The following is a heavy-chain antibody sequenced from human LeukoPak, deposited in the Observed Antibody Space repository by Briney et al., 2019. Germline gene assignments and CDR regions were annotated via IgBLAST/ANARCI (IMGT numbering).Heavy chain of an antibody. CDR2: INHSGST. Sequence: SETLSLTYAVYGGSFSGYYWSWIRQPPGKGLEWIGEINHSGSTNYNPSLKSRVTISVDTSKNQFSLKLSSVTAADTAVYYCARARSGWYYFDYWGQGTLVTVSS. CDR1: GGSFSGYY. V-gene: IGHV4-34*01. D-gene: IGHD6-19*01. J-gene: IGHJ4*02. CDR3: ARARSGWYYFDY.